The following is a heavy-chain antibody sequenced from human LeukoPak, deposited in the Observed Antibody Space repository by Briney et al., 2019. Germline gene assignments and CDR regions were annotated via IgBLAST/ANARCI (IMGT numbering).Heavy chain of an antibody. D-gene: IGHD3-22*01. V-gene: IGHV3-30-3*01. CDR3: ARGGRGSAAVVAPRSFDI. Sequence: SGGSLRLSCAASEFTFSSYWMSWVRQAPGKGLEWVAVISYDGSNKYYADSVKGRFTVSRDNSKNTLYLQMNSLRAEDKAVYYCARGGRGSAAVVAPRSFDIWGQGTMVTVSS. CDR1: EFTFSSYW. J-gene: IGHJ3*02. CDR2: ISYDGSNK.